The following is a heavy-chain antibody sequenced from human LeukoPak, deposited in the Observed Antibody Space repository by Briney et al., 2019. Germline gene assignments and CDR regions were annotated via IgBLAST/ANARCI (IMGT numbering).Heavy chain of an antibody. CDR1: GFTVSSNY. J-gene: IGHJ4*02. CDR2: IYSGGST. Sequence: GGSLRLSCAASGFTVSSNYMSWVRQAPGKGLAWVSLIYSGGSTYYADSVKGRFTISRDNAKNSLYLQMNSLRAEDTAVYYCARAAGDSDYWGQGTLVTVSS. D-gene: IGHD7-27*01. V-gene: IGHV3-66*01. CDR3: ARAAGDSDY.